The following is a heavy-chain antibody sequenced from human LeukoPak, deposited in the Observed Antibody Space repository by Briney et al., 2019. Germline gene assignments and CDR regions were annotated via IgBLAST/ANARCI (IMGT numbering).Heavy chain of an antibody. D-gene: IGHD3-22*01. CDR3: ARAAYDSGGYTANHDF. V-gene: IGHV3-53*01. Sequence: GGPLRLSCAASGFSVSTSYMSWVRQAPGKGLEYVSVLYDSGDTYYAESVKGRFTISRDNSKNTVYLQMNSLRVEDRAVYYCARAAYDSGGYTANHDFWGQGTLVTVSS. CDR1: GFSVSTSY. CDR2: LYDSGDT. J-gene: IGHJ4*02.